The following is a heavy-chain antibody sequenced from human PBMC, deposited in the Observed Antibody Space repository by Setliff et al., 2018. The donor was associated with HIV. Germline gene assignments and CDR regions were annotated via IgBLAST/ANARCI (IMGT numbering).Heavy chain of an antibody. CDR2: IYYSGST. V-gene: IGHV4-59*01. D-gene: IGHD5-18*01. CDR3: ARSPGVDTNMAFDY. Sequence: SETLSLTCTVSGGSIINYFWSWIRLPPGKRLEWIGYIYYSGSTDYNPSLKSRVTISVDTSKSQVSLKLSSVTAADTAVYYCARSPGVDTNMAFDYWGQGILVTVSS. J-gene: IGHJ4*02. CDR1: GGSIINYF.